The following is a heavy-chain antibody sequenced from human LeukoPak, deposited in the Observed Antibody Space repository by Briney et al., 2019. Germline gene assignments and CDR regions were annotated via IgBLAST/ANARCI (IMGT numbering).Heavy chain of an antibody. J-gene: IGHJ4*02. V-gene: IGHV3-23*01. CDR3: AKGIYGSSRYPFDY. Sequence: GGSLRLSCAASGFTFRNFAMGWVRQAPGKGLEWVSVISDGGGRTCYADFVKGRFTISRDNSKNTLYLQMDSLRADDTAVFYCAKGIYGSSRYPFDYWGQGTLVTVSS. D-gene: IGHD6-19*01. CDR1: GFTFRNFA. CDR2: ISDGGGRT.